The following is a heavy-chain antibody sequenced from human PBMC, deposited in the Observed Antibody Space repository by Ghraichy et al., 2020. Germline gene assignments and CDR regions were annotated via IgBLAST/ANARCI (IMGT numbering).Heavy chain of an antibody. V-gene: IGHV3-7*02. CDR1: GFTFSNYW. J-gene: IGHJ4*02. CDR3: VTTYWPVSSDYP. CDR2: IKPDGSEK. Sequence: GSLRLSCEASGFTFSNYWMTWVRQAPGKGLEWVANIKPDGSEKNYLDSVKGRFITSRDNARNSVYLHMNSLRAEDTAVYYCVTTYWPVSSDYPGGQGILVTVSS. D-gene: IGHD3-22*01.